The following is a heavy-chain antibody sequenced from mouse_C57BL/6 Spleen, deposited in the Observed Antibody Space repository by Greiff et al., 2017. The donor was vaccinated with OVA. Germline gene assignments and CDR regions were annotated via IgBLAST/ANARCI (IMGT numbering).Heavy chain of an antibody. D-gene: IGHD1-1*01. V-gene: IGHV1-18*01. CDR1: GYTFTDYN. J-gene: IGHJ2*01. Sequence: EVQLQQSGPELVKPGASVKIPCKASGYTFTDYNMDWVKQSHGKSLEWIGDINPNNGGTIYNQKFKGKATLTVDKSSSTAYMELRSLTSEDTAVYYCARFTTVPYYFDYWGQGTTLTVSS. CDR2: INPNNGGT. CDR3: ARFTTVPYYFDY.